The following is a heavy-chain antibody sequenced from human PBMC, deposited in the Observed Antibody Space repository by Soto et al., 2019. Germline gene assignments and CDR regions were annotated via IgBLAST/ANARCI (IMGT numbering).Heavy chain of an antibody. J-gene: IGHJ5*01. V-gene: IGHV3-23*01. CDR2: ITDSGKST. CDR1: GFTFGKSA. CDR3: VKGGWLDF. D-gene: IGHD3-16*01. Sequence: GGSLSLSCAASGFTFGKSAMTWVRHTPGQGLQYVSSITDSGKSTYYADAVKGRFTISRDNSKHTLYLQMNSLTAEDTAVYACVKGGWLDFWGQGTLVTVSS.